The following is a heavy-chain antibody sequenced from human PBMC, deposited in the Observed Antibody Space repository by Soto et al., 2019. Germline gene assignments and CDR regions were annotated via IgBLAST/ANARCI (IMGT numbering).Heavy chain of an antibody. D-gene: IGHD3-3*01. CDR2: INHSGTT. V-gene: IGHV4-34*01. J-gene: IGHJ6*02. CDR1: GWSFSGYS. Sequence: PSESLSLTCAVYGWSFSGYSWTWLRQPPGKGLEWVGEINHSGTTDYNPALKRRVTTSADTTKNQYLLRMSSVADAETAVYYCARARFDSWSHIYYGLDVWGQGTTVTVSS. CDR3: ARARFDSWSHIYYGLDV.